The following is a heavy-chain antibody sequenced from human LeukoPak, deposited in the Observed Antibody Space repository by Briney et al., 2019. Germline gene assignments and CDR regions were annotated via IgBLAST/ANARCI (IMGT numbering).Heavy chain of an antibody. J-gene: IGHJ3*02. CDR2: INRDGSTT. Sequence: GGSLRLSCAASGFTFSSYWMHWVRQAPGKGLVWVSRINRDGSTTSYADSVKGRFTISRDNAKNTLYVQMNSLRVEDTAVYYCAMEGATGAFDIWGQGTMVTVSS. D-gene: IGHD1-26*01. CDR3: AMEGATGAFDI. CDR1: GFTFSSYW. V-gene: IGHV3-74*01.